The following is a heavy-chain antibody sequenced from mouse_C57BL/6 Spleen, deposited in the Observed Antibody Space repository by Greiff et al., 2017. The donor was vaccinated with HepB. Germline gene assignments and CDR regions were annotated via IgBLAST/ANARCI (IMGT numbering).Heavy chain of an antibody. CDR1: GYTFTDYE. CDR2: IDPETGGT. V-gene: IGHV1-15*01. J-gene: IGHJ2*01. CDR3: TRYYGNYLYYFDY. Sequence: QVQLKESGAELVRPGASVTLSCKASGYTFTDYEMHWVKQTPVHGLEWIGAIDPETGGTAYNQKFKGKAILTADKSSSTAYMELRSLTSEDSAVYYCTRYYGNYLYYFDYWGQGTTLTVSS. D-gene: IGHD2-1*01.